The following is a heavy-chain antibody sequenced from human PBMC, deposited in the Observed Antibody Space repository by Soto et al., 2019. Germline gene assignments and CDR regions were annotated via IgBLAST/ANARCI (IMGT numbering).Heavy chain of an antibody. V-gene: IGHV4-31*03. J-gene: IGHJ4*02. CDR1: GGSISSGGYY. CDR3: ARAYSSSWYLDY. D-gene: IGHD6-13*01. Sequence: SETLSLTCTVSGGSISSGGYYWSWIRQHPWKGLEWIGYIYYSGSTYYNPSLKSRVTISVDTSKNQFSLKLSSVTAADTAVYYCARAYSSSWYLDYWGQGXLVTV. CDR2: IYYSGST.